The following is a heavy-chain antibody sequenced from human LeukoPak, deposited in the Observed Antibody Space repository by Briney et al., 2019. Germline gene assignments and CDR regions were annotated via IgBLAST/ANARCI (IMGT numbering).Heavy chain of an antibody. Sequence: GGSLRLSCTASGFTFCDHAMSWVRQAPGKGLEWVGFVRTKTYGVTTEYAASVKGRFSISRDDSKSIAHLQMNSLKTEDTGVYYRVRRSLVAAGLLDYWGQGTLVAVSS. D-gene: IGHD6-13*01. V-gene: IGHV3-49*04. CDR2: VRTKTYGVTT. CDR3: VRRSLVAAGLLDY. J-gene: IGHJ4*02. CDR1: GFTFCDHA.